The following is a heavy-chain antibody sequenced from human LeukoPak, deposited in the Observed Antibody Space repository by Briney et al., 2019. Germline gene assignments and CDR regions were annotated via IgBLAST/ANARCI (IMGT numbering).Heavy chain of an antibody. CDR2: INPHTGAA. V-gene: IGHV1-2*02. Sequence: GASLKVSCKVSGYPFIENYIHWVRQAPGQGLEWMGLINPHTGAANYSPKFQGRVTMTRDTSISTSYMHLTRLKFDDTAVYYCARGKSGYSPWGQGTPVTVSS. CDR1: GYPFIENY. CDR3: ARGKSGYSP. D-gene: IGHD3-22*01. J-gene: IGHJ4*02.